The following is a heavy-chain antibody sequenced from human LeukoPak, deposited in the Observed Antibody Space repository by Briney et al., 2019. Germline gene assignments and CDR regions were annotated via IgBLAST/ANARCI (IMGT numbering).Heavy chain of an antibody. Sequence: PGGSLRLSCAASGFTFSGNYMSWVRQAPGKGLEWVSVIYSGGSTYYADSVKGRFTISRDNSKNTLYLQMNSLRAEDTAVYYCAGDAVTSGSYYRYFDYWGQGTLVTVSS. CDR3: AGDAVTSGSYYRYFDY. V-gene: IGHV3-53*01. J-gene: IGHJ4*02. CDR2: IYSGGST. CDR1: GFTFSGNY. D-gene: IGHD1-26*01.